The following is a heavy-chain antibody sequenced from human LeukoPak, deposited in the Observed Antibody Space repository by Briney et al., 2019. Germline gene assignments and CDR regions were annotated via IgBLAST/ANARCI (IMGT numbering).Heavy chain of an antibody. D-gene: IGHD4-23*01. CDR1: GGSISSYY. CDR3: ARYDYSGGFDY. Sequence: SETLSLNCTVSGGSISSYYWSWIRQPPGKGLEWIGYIYYSGSTNYNPSLKSRVTISVDTSKNQFSLKLSSVTAADTAVYYCARYDYSGGFDYWGQGTLVTVSS. CDR2: IYYSGST. V-gene: IGHV4-59*08. J-gene: IGHJ4*02.